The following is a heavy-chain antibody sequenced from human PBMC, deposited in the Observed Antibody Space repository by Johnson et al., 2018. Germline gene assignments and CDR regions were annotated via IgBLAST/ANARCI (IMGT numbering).Heavy chain of an antibody. V-gene: IGHV3-30*18. CDR3: EKDKIGCSYGVHYVYYYMDV. D-gene: IGHD5-18*01. CDR2: ISYAGSNK. CDR1: GFTFSSYG. Sequence: VQLVESGGGVVQPGRSLSLSCAASGFTFSSYGMHWDRQAPGKGLEWVAVISYAGSNKYYADSVKGRFTISRENSKNTMYLQMNSLRAEDTAVYYCEKDKIGCSYGVHYVYYYMDVWGKGTTVTVSS. J-gene: IGHJ6*03.